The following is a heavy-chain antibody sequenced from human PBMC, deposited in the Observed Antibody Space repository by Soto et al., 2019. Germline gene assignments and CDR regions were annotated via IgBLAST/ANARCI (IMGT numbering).Heavy chain of an antibody. CDR3: ARESYGSGSYYIRGTTFDY. V-gene: IGHV3-33*01. D-gene: IGHD3-10*01. J-gene: IGHJ4*02. CDR2: IWYDGSNK. Sequence: QVQLVESGGGVVQPGRSLRLSCAASGFTFSSYGMHWVRQAPGKGLEWVAVIWYDGSNKYYADSVKGRFTISRDNSKNPLYLQMNSLRAEDTAVYYCARESYGSGSYYIRGTTFDYWGQGTLVTVSS. CDR1: GFTFSSYG.